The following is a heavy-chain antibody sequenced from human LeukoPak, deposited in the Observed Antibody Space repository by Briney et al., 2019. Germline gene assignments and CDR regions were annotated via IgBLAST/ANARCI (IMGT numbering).Heavy chain of an antibody. CDR3: ARRRSCSGGSCYEDFDY. Sequence: GESLKISCKGSGYSFTSYWFGWVRQMPGKGLEWMGIIYPGDSDTRYNPSFRGQVTISADKSISTAYLQWSSLKASDTAMYYCARRRSCSGGSCYEDFDYWGQGTLVTVSS. D-gene: IGHD2-15*01. CDR2: IYPGDSDT. V-gene: IGHV5-51*01. CDR1: GYSFTSYW. J-gene: IGHJ4*02.